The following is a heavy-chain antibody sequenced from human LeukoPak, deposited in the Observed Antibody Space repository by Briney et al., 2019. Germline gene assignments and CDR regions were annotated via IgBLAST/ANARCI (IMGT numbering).Heavy chain of an antibody. D-gene: IGHD6-19*01. J-gene: IGHJ6*03. CDR3: AREIAVAGLVYYYYYMDV. Sequence: SETLSLTCTVSGGSISSGSYYWSWIRQPAGKGLEWIGRIYTSGSTNYNPSLKSRVTISVDTSKNQFSLKLSSVTAADTAVYYCAREIAVAGLVYYYYYMDVWGKGTTVTISS. CDR2: IYTSGST. V-gene: IGHV4-61*02. CDR1: GGSISSGSYY.